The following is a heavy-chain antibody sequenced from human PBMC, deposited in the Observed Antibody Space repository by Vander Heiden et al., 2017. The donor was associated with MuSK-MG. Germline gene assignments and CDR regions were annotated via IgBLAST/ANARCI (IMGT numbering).Heavy chain of an antibody. CDR3: ARCSVAAAGTGDFDY. J-gene: IGHJ4*02. D-gene: IGHD6-13*01. CDR2: INPNSGGT. V-gene: IGHV1-2*02. Sequence: QVQLVQSGAAVKKPGASVTVSCKASGYTFTGYYMHWVRQAPGQGLEWMGWINPNSGGTNYAQKFQGRVTMTRDTSISTAYMELSRLRSDDTAVYYCARCSVAAAGTGDFDYWGQGTLVTVSS. CDR1: GYTFTGYY.